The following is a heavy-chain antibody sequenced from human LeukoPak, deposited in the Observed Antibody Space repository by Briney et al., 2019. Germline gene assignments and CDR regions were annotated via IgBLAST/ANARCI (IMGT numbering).Heavy chain of an antibody. J-gene: IGHJ4*02. V-gene: IGHV3-43*02. CDR1: RFTFYDYA. D-gene: IGHD5-18*01. CDR2: ISRDGYST. CDR3: AKGSVDTAMATDD. Sequence: QAGGSLRLSCAASRFTFYDYAMHWVRQAPGKGLEWVSLISRDGYSTYYADSVKGRFTISRDNSKNSLYLQMNSLRTEDIALYNCAKGSVDTAMATDDWGQGTLVTVSS.